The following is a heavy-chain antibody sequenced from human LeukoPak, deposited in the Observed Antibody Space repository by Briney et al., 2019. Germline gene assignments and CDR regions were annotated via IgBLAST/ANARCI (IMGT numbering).Heavy chain of an antibody. V-gene: IGHV3-48*02. CDR3: ARVAGSQWELLGGYFQH. Sequence: GGSLRLSCSASGFTFTAYSMNWFRLAPGKGLQWVSYIDRTSSNIYYADSVKGRFSISRDNAKNSLYLQMNSLRDEDTAVYYCARVAGSQWELLGGYFQHWGQGTLVTVSS. CDR1: GFTFTAYS. D-gene: IGHD1-26*01. CDR2: IDRTSSNI. J-gene: IGHJ1*01.